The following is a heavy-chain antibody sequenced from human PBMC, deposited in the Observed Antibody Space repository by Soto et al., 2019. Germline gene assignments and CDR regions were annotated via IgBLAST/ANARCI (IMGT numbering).Heavy chain of an antibody. CDR3: ARARLQSRLHPAFGY. CDR2: NIPIFGTA. V-gene: IGHV1-69*12. D-gene: IGHD4-4*01. Sequence: QVQLVQSGAEVKKPGSSVKVSCKASGGTFSSYAISWVRQAPGQGLEWMGGNIPIFGTANYAQKFQGRVTITADESTSKAYMELSSLRAEDTAVYYCARARLQSRLHPAFGYWGQGTLVTVSS. J-gene: IGHJ4*02. CDR1: GGTFSSYA.